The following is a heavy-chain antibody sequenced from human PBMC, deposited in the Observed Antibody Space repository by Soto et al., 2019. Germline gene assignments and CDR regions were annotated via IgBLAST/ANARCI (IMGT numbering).Heavy chain of an antibody. CDR3: STRAYDTNGYYRFDP. Sequence: QVQLQQWGAGLLKPSETLSLTCAVYGGSFSGHSWTWIRQSPGKGLEGIGDINHSGRVNYSPSLKSRVTISLDTSKNQFSLTLSAVTAADTAMYYCSTRAYDTNGYYRFDPWGQGTLVTVSS. CDR2: INHSGRV. D-gene: IGHD3-22*01. CDR1: GGSFSGHS. J-gene: IGHJ5*01. V-gene: IGHV4-34*01.